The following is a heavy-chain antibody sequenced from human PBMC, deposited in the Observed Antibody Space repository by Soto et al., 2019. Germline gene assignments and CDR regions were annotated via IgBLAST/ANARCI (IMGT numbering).Heavy chain of an antibody. CDR2: INPSSGGT. CDR3: AREMGVIGAPGYTWFDP. D-gene: IGHD1-26*01. Sequence: RASVKVSCKASGYTFSDYYVHWVREAPGQGLEWMGWINPSSGGTIYTQRFQGRVTMTRDTSISTVYMELSRLTSDDTAVYYCAREMGVIGAPGYTWFDPWGQGALVTVSS. V-gene: IGHV1-2*02. J-gene: IGHJ5*02. CDR1: GYTFSDYY.